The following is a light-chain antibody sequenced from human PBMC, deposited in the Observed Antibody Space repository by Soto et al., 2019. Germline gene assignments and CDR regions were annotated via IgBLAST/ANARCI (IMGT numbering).Light chain of an antibody. J-gene: IGLJ1*01. CDR2: DVT. CDR1: SSDVGAYNL. CDR3: SSYTSGFYV. V-gene: IGLV2-14*02. Sequence: QSALTQPASVSGSPGQSITISCTGTSSDVGAYNLVSWYQQHPGKAPILLIFDVTQRPSGVSNRFSASKSGNTASLTISGLQAEDEADYYCSSYTSGFYVFGTGTKVTIL.